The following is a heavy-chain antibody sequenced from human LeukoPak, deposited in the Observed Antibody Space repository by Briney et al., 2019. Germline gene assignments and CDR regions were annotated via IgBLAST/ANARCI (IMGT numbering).Heavy chain of an antibody. J-gene: IGHJ6*02. D-gene: IGHD3-10*01. V-gene: IGHV1-8*01. CDR3: ARVGGWFGEFIRDYYGMDV. CDR2: MNPNSGNT. Sequence: ASVKVSCKASGYTFTSYDINWVRQATGQGLEWMGWMNPNSGNTGYAQKFQGRVTMTRNTSISTADMELSSLRSEDTAVYYCARVGGWFGEFIRDYYGMDVWGQGTTVTVSS. CDR1: GYTFTSYD.